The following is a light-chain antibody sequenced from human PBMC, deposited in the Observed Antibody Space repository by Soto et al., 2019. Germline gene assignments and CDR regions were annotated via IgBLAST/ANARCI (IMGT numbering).Light chain of an antibody. J-gene: IGKJ2*01. CDR2: DAS. Sequence: DIQMTQSPSTLSASVGDRVTITCRASQSISSWLAWYQQKPGKAPKLLIYDASSLESGVPSRFSGSGSGTEFTLTISSLQPDDFATYYCQLYNSQYTFGQGTKLEIK. CDR3: QLYNSQYT. V-gene: IGKV1-5*01. CDR1: QSISSW.